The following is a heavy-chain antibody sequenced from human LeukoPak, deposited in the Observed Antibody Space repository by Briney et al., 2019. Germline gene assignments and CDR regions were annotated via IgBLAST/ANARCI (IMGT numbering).Heavy chain of an antibody. CDR2: IDTNTGNP. J-gene: IGHJ4*02. CDR3: ANCYDSSGFFAY. CDR1: GYTFTKYA. V-gene: IGHV7-4-1*02. D-gene: IGHD3-22*01. Sequence: ASVTVSCKGSGYTFTKYAISWVRQAPGQGLEYMGWIDTNTGNPTYAQGFTGRFVFSLDISVSTAYLQISSLKAEDSAIYFCANCYDSSGFFAYWGQGTLVTVSS.